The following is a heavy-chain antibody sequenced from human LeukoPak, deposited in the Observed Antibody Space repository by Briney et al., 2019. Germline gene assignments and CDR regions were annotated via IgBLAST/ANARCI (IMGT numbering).Heavy chain of an antibody. CDR2: INPNSGGT. Sequence: ASVKVSCKASGYTFTGYYMHWVRQAPGQGLEWMGWINPNSGGTNYAQKFQGRVTMTRDTSISTAYMELSSLRSEDTAVYYCARDDQTYYYDSSGYYYGFGGDYWGQGTLVTVSS. D-gene: IGHD3-22*01. CDR3: ARDDQTYYYDSSGYYYGFGGDY. J-gene: IGHJ4*02. CDR1: GYTFTGYY. V-gene: IGHV1-2*02.